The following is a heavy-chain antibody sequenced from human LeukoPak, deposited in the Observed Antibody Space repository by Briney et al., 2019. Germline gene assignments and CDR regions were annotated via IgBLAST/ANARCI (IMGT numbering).Heavy chain of an antibody. CDR2: INPSGGST. V-gene: IGHV1-46*01. CDR1: GYTFTSYY. CDR3: GRAFLYCSSTSWIGWDY. J-gene: IGHJ4*02. Sequence: ASVKVSCKASGYTFTSYYMHWVRQAPGQGLAWMGIINPSGGSTSYAQKFQGRVPMTRDMSKSTVYMELSSLRSEDTAVYYCGRAFLYCSSTSWIGWDYWGQGTLVTVSS. D-gene: IGHD2-2*01.